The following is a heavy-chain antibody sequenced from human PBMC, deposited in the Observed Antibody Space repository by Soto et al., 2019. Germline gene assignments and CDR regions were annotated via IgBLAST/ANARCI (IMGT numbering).Heavy chain of an antibody. CDR3: TTGWIQRAYYYYGMDV. D-gene: IGHD5-18*01. J-gene: IGHJ6*02. CDR2: IKSKTDGGTT. CDR1: GFTFSNAW. V-gene: IGHV3-15*01. Sequence: EVQLVESGGGLVKPGGSLRLSCAASGFTFSNAWMSWVRQAPGKGLEWVGRIKSKTDGGTTDYAAPVKGRFTISRDDSKNTLYLLMNSLKTEDTAVYYCTTGWIQRAYYYYGMDVWGQGTTVTVSS.